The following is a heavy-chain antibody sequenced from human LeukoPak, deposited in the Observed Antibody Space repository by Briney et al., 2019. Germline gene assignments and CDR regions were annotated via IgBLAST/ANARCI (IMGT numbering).Heavy chain of an antibody. J-gene: IGHJ6*03. D-gene: IGHD3-10*01. CDR2: INHSGST. CDR3: ARVKYGSGSLIYYYYYMDV. CDR1: GGSISSSSYY. V-gene: IGHV4-39*07. Sequence: SETLSLTCTVSGGSISSSSYYWSWIRQPPGKGLEWIGEINHSGSTNYNPSLKSRVTISVDTSKNQFSLKLSSVTAADTAVYYCARVKYGSGSLIYYYYYMDVWGKGTTVTISS.